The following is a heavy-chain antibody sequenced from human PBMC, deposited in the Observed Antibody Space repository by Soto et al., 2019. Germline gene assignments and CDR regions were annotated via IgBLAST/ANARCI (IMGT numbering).Heavy chain of an antibody. CDR2: IYYSGST. Sequence: SETLSLTCTVSGGSISSGGYYWSWIRQHPGKGLEWIGYIYYSGSTYYNPSLKSRVTISVDTSKNQFSLKLSSVTAADTAVYYCARPAPYGGNVPESDDAFDIWGQGTVVTVSS. J-gene: IGHJ3*02. V-gene: IGHV4-31*03. CDR3: ARPAPYGGNVPESDDAFDI. D-gene: IGHD4-17*01. CDR1: GGSISSGGYY.